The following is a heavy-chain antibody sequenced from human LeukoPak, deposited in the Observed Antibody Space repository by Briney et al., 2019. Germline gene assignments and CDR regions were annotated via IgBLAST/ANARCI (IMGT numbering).Heavy chain of an antibody. CDR2: IYYSGST. J-gene: IGHJ4*02. V-gene: IGHV4-31*03. CDR3: ASCFDSYYYDSSGYYYFDY. Sequence: NPSETLSLTCTVSGGSISSGGYYWSWIRQHPGKGLEWIGYIYYSGSTYYNPSLKSRVTISVDTSKNQFSLKLSSVTAADTAVYYCASCFDSYYYDSSGYYYFDYWGQGTLVTVSS. CDR1: GGSISSGGYY. D-gene: IGHD3-22*01.